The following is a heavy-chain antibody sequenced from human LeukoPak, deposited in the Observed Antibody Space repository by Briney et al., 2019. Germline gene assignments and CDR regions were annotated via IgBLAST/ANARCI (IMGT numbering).Heavy chain of an antibody. V-gene: IGHV3-23*01. J-gene: IGHJ3*02. CDR2: IAGNGGET. CDR3: ARGFYDSSGSDI. CDR1: GISLSNYA. D-gene: IGHD3-22*01. Sequence: GGSLRLSCVVSGISLSNYAMTWVRQAPGKGLEWVASIAGNGGETQFADTVKGRFTISRNNAKNSLYLQMNSLRAEDTAVYYCARGFYDSSGSDIWGQGTMVTVSS.